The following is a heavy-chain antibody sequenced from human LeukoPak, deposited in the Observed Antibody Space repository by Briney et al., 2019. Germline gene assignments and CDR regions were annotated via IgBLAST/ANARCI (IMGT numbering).Heavy chain of an antibody. J-gene: IGHJ4*02. CDR2: INHSGST. V-gene: IGHV4-39*07. CDR3: ARGFPLESYYYDSSGLD. Sequence: PSETLSLTCTVSGGSISSSSYYWGWIRQPPGKGLEWIGEINHSGSTNYNPSLKSRVTISVDTSKNQFSLKLSSVTAADTAVYYCARGFPLESYYYDSSGLDWGQGTLVTVSS. CDR1: GGSISSSSYY. D-gene: IGHD3-22*01.